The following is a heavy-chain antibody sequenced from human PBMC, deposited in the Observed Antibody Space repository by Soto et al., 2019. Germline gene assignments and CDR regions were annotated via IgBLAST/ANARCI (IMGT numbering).Heavy chain of an antibody. CDR3: AGASGSSYWFGP. CDR2: MNPNSDNT. J-gene: IGHJ5*02. CDR1: GYTFTSYD. Sequence: ASAKVSCKASGYTFTSYDINWVRQATGQGLEWMGWMNPNSDNTGYAQKFKGRVTMTTDTSTSTANMQLRSLRSDDTAENYCAGASGSSYWFGPWGQGTLVTVSS. D-gene: IGHD1-26*01. V-gene: IGHV1-8*01.